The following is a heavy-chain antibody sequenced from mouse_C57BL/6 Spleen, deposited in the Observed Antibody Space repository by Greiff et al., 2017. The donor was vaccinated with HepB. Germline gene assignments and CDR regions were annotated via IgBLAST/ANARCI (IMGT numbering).Heavy chain of an antibody. V-gene: IGHV3-6*01. J-gene: IGHJ4*01. D-gene: IGHD1-1*01. CDR1: GYSITSGYY. CDR3: ARDEEDGGYAMDY. Sequence: VQLQQSGPGLVKPSQSLSLTCSVPGYSITSGYYWNWIRQFPGNKLEWMGYISYDGSNNYNPSLKNRISITRDTSKNQFFLKLNSVTTEDTATYYCARDEEDGGYAMDYWGQGTSVTVSS. CDR2: ISYDGSN.